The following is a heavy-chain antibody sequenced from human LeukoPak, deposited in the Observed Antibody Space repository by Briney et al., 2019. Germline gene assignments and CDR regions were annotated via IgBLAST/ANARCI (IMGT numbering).Heavy chain of an antibody. CDR3: AKDSSNWSFDY. V-gene: IGHV3-30*02. Sequence: GGSLRLSCGASGFTFGSYGMHWVRQAPGKGLERVAFIRYGGNNKYYADSVKGRFAISRDNSKNTLYLQMNSLRGEDTAVYYCAKDSSNWSFDYWGQGTLVTVSS. CDR1: GFTFGSYG. D-gene: IGHD6-13*01. CDR2: IRYGGNNK. J-gene: IGHJ4*02.